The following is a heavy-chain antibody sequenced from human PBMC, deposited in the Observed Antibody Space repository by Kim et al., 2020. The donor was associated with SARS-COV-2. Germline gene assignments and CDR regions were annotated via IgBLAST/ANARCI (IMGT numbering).Heavy chain of an antibody. CDR1: GGSISSGGYY. D-gene: IGHD2-21*02. Sequence: SETLSLTCTVSGGSISSGGYYWSWIRQHPGKGLEWIGYIYYSGSTYYNPSLKSRVTISVDTSKNQFSLKLSSVTAADTAVYYCARAYCGGDCIIYYYGMDVWGQGTTVTVSS. J-gene: IGHJ6*02. V-gene: IGHV4-31*03. CDR3: ARAYCGGDCIIYYYGMDV. CDR2: IYYSGST.